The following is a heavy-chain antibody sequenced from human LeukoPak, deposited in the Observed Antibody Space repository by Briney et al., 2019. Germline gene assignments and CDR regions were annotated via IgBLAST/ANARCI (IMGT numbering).Heavy chain of an antibody. Sequence: GGSLRLSCAASGFTFSTSAMSWVRQVPGKGLEWVGIISGRRYGETTEYAASVKGRFTISRDDSNSIAYLQMNSLKTEDTAVYYCSRDSYGHDPRNSFDFWGQGTLVTVSS. CDR1: GFTFSTSA. J-gene: IGHJ4*02. CDR2: ISGRRYGETT. D-gene: IGHD3-16*01. V-gene: IGHV3-49*04. CDR3: SRDSYGHDPRNSFDF.